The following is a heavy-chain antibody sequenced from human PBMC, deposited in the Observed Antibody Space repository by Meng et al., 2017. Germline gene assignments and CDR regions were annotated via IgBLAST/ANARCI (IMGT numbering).Heavy chain of an antibody. D-gene: IGHD6-19*01. CDR3: ARDSSSGWYHNY. J-gene: IGHJ4*02. V-gene: IGHV3-53*02. Sequence: EVQVAETGGGLYRPGGSLRLAGTASGFPVTTSYMSWVRQAPGKGLEWVSVIYSGGSTYYADSVKGRFSISRDNSKNTLYLQINSLRAEDTAVYFCARDSSSGWYHNYWGQGTLVTVSS. CDR2: IYSGGST. CDR1: GFPVTTSY.